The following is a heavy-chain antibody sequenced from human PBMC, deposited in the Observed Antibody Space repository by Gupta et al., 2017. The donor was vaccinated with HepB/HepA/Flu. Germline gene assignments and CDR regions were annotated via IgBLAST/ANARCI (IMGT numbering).Heavy chain of an antibody. D-gene: IGHD4-17*01. J-gene: IGHJ4*02. CDR2: IYWNDDK. CDR3: AHRHRGRATVD. Sequence: QITLKESGPTLVQPTQPLTLTFTFSGFSLSTSGVGVGWIRQPPGKALEWLALIYWNDDKRYSPSLKSRLTITKDTSKNQVVLTMTNMDPVDTATYYCAHRHRGRATVDWGQGTLVTVSS. V-gene: IGHV2-5*01. CDR1: GFSLSTSGVG.